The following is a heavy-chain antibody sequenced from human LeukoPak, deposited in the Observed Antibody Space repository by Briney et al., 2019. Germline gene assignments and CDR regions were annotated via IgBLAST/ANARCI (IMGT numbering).Heavy chain of an antibody. V-gene: IGHV3-23*01. CDR3: AKGLRWLQPYFDY. D-gene: IGHD5-24*01. CDR2: ISGSGGST. J-gene: IGHJ4*02. Sequence: GGSLRLSCAASGFTFSSYGMSWVRQAPGKGLEWVASISGSGGSTYYADSVKGRFTISRDYSKNPLYLQMNSLRAEDTAVYYCAKGLRWLQPYFDYWGQGTLVTVSS. CDR1: GFTFSSYG.